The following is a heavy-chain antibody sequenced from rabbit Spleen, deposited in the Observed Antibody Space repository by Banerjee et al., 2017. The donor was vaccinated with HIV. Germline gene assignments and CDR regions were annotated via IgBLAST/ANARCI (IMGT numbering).Heavy chain of an antibody. J-gene: IGHJ4*01. Sequence: QEQLVESGGGLVQPEGSLTLTCKVSGLDFSSNFWICWVRQAPGKGLEWIACNDVGKRGHSYYASWAKGRFTISKTSSTTVTLQMTSLTAADTATYFCARSNYGASFDLWGQGTLVTVS. CDR1: GLDFSSNFW. CDR2: NDVGKRGHS. CDR3: ARSNYGASFDL. V-gene: IGHV1S45*01. D-gene: IGHD2-1*01.